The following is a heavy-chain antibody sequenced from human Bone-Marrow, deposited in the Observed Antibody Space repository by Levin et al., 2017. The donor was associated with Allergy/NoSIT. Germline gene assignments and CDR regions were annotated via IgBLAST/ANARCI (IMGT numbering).Heavy chain of an antibody. V-gene: IGHV1-18*01. CDR3: ARDFWSGPRGMDV. CDR1: GYTFTSYG. CDR2: ISAYNGNT. Sequence: GESLKISCKASGYTFTSYGISWVRQAPGQGLEWMGWISAYNGNTNYAQKLQGRVTMTTDTSTSTAYMELRSLRSDDTAVYYCARDFWSGPRGMDVWGQGTTVTVSS. D-gene: IGHD3-3*01. J-gene: IGHJ6*02.